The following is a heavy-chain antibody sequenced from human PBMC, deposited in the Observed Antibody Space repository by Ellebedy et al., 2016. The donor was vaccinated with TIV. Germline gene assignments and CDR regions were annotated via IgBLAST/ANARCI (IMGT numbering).Heavy chain of an antibody. CDR1: GGSISSYY. V-gene: IGHV4-59*01. D-gene: IGHD3-10*01. CDR3: ASLTYYYGSGSYYNVDY. Sequence: SETLSLTCTVSGGSISSYYWMWIRQPPGKGLEWIGYIYYTGKTDYNPSLKSRVAISVDTSKNQFSLKLSSVTAADTAVYYCASLTYYYGSGSYYNVDYWGQGTLVTVSS. CDR2: IYYTGKT. J-gene: IGHJ4*02.